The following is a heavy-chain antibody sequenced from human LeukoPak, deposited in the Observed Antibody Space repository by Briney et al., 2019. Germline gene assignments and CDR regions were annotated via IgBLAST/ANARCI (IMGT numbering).Heavy chain of an antibody. CDR2: ISSSGST. Sequence: SETLSLTCTVSGDSISSGDYYWSWIRQPAGKGLEWIGRISSSGSTNYNPSLKSRVTISVDSSKNQFSLKLSSVTAADTAVYYCARGGEGYDFFTLYYFDYWGQGTLVTVSS. V-gene: IGHV4-61*02. J-gene: IGHJ4*02. D-gene: IGHD3-3*01. CDR3: ARGGEGYDFFTLYYFDY. CDR1: GDSISSGDYY.